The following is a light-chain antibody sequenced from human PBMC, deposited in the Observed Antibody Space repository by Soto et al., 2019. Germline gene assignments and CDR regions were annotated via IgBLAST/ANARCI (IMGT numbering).Light chain of an antibody. V-gene: IGLV2-14*01. CDR1: SRDVGGYNS. CDR2: EVN. Sequence: QSALTQPASVSGSPGQSITISCTGTSRDVGGYNSVSWYQQHPATAPKLIIYEVNNRPSGLSNRFSGTKSGNTASLIISGLQAEDEADYYCSSYTSSTTWVFGGGTKLTVL. J-gene: IGLJ3*02. CDR3: SSYTSSTTWV.